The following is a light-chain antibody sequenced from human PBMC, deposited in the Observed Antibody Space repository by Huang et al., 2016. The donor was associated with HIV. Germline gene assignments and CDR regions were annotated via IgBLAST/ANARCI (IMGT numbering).Light chain of an antibody. V-gene: IGKV3-11*01. J-gene: IGKJ4*01. CDR3: QERSNWPRLS. CDR2: DTS. Sequence: EIVLTQSPATLSLSPGERATLSCRASQSVDSYLAWYQQKPGQAPRLLIYDTSNRATGSPARFSGSGSGTDFTLTISSLEPEDFAVYFCQERSNWPRLSFGGGTKVEIK. CDR1: QSVDSY.